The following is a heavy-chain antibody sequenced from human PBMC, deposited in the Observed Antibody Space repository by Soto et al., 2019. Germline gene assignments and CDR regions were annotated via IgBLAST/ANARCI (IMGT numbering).Heavy chain of an antibody. V-gene: IGHV3-23*01. J-gene: IGHJ5*01. CDR1: GFKFSTYA. Sequence: EVQLLDSGGGLVQPGGSLRLSCAASGFKFSTYAMTWVREAPGKGPEWVSTIDGSGGTTYYVDSARGRFILSRDNYKNSLPLQLHSLTNEDTAVYYGALTTVTTYNRDSWGQGTLVAVSS. D-gene: IGHD4-17*01. CDR3: ALTTVTTYNRDS. CDR2: IDGSGGTT.